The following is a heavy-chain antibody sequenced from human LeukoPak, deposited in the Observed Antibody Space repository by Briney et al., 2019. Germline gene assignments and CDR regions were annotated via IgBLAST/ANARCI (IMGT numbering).Heavy chain of an antibody. V-gene: IGHV3-13*01. J-gene: IGHJ6*04. Sequence: GGSLRLSCAASGFTFSSYDMHWVRQVAGKGLEWVSSIGTIGDTFYPGSVKGRFTISRENAKNSLYLQMNSLRAGDTAVYYCARATVIGTVPVPGFLDVWGKGTTVTVSS. D-gene: IGHD6-19*01. CDR2: IGTIGDT. CDR1: GFTFSSYD. CDR3: ARATVIGTVPVPGFLDV.